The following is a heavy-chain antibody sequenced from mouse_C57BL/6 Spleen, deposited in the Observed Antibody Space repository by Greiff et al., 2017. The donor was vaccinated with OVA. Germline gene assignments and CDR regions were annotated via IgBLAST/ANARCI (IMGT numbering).Heavy chain of an antibody. CDR1: GYSITSGYD. CDR2: ISYSGST. CDR3: ARREAPYYAMDY. V-gene: IGHV3-1*01. J-gene: IGHJ4*01. Sequence: EVQLQESGPGMVKPSQSLSLTCTVTGYSITSGYDWHWIRHFPGNKLEWMGYISYSGSTNYNPSLKSRISITHDTSKNHFFLKLNSVTTEDTATYYCARREAPYYAMDYWGQGTSVTVSS.